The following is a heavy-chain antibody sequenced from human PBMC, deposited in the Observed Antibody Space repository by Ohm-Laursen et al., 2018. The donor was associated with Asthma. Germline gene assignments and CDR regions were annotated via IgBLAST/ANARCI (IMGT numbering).Heavy chain of an antibody. CDR1: GYTFTSYA. V-gene: IGHV1-3*01. CDR2: INAGNGNT. J-gene: IGHJ4*02. Sequence: SVKVSCKASGYTFTSYAMHWVRQAPGQRLEWMGWINAGNGNTKYSQKFQGRVTITRDTSASTAYMELSSLRSEDTAVYYCARDRYYYDSSGYYDYWGQGTLVTVSS. CDR3: ARDRYYYDSSGYYDY. D-gene: IGHD3-22*01.